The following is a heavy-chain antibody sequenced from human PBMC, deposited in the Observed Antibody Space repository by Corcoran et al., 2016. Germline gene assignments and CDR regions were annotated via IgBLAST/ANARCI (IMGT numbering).Heavy chain of an antibody. CDR2: ISAYNGNT. Sequence: QVQLVQSGAEVKKPGASVKVSCKASGYTFTSYGISWVRHAPGQGLEWMGWISAYNGNTNYAQKLQGRVTMTTDTSTSTAYMELRSLRSDDTAVYYCARATYYYDSSGYHDALDIWGQGTMVTVSS. V-gene: IGHV1-18*01. J-gene: IGHJ3*02. CDR1: GYTFTSYG. D-gene: IGHD3-22*01. CDR3: ARATYYYDSSGYHDALDI.